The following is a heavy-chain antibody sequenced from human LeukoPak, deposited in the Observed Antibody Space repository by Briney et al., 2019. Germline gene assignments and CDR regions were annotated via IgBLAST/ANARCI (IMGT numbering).Heavy chain of an antibody. CDR3: VVRIMDTVKVDY. Sequence: GGSLRLSCAASGFTFSGSAMHWVRQASGKGLEWVGRIRGKANNYATTYTASMKGKFTISRDDSKNTAYLEMNSLRTEDTAVYYCVVRIMDTVKVDYWGQGTLVTVSS. D-gene: IGHD5-18*01. V-gene: IGHV3-73*01. CDR1: GFTFSGSA. CDR2: IRGKANNYAT. J-gene: IGHJ4*02.